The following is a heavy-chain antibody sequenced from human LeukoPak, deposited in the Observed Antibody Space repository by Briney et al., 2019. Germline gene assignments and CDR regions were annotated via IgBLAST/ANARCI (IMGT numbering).Heavy chain of an antibody. D-gene: IGHD3-22*01. CDR2: ISAYNGNT. CDR3: TGVVVMGANWFDP. CDR1: GYTFTSYG. J-gene: IGHJ5*02. Sequence: ASMKVSCKASGYTFTSYGISWVRQAPGQGLEWMGWISAYNGNTNYAQKLQGRVTMTTDTSTSTAYMELRSLRSDDTAVYYCTGVVVMGANWFDPWGQGTLVTVSS. V-gene: IGHV1-18*01.